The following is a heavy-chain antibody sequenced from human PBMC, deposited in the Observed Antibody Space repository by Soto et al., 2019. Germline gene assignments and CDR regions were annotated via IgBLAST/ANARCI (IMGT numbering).Heavy chain of an antibody. D-gene: IGHD3-3*01. CDR1: GFTFSNAW. CDR2: IKSKTDGGTT. CDR3: TTDPTPFLRFPPRDFDY. Sequence: GGSLRLSCAASGFTFSNAWMSWVRQAPGKGLEWVGRIKSKTDGGTTDYAAPVKGRFTISRDDSKNTLYLQMNSLKTEDTAVYYCTTDPTPFLRFPPRDFDYWGQGTLVTVSS. V-gene: IGHV3-15*01. J-gene: IGHJ4*02.